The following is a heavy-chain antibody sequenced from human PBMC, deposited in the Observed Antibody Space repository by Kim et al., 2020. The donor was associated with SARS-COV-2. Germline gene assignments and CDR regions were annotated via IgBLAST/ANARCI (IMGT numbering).Heavy chain of an antibody. CDR3: ARERGGDGYYFDY. D-gene: IGHD3-16*01. Sequence: GGSLRLSCAASGFTFSSYSMNWVRQAPGKGLEWVSSISSSSSYIYYADSVKGRFTISRDNAKNSLYLQMNSLRAEDTAVYYCARERGGDGYYFDYWGQGTLVTVSS. CDR1: GFTFSSYS. V-gene: IGHV3-21*01. CDR2: ISSSSSYI. J-gene: IGHJ4*02.